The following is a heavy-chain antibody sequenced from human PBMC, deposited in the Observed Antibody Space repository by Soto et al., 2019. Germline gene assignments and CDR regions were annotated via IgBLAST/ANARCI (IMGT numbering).Heavy chain of an antibody. CDR2: ISYDGSNK. J-gene: IGHJ4*02. CDR1: GFTFSSYA. V-gene: IGHV3-30-3*01. CDR3: ARGGAADHFDY. Sequence: QVQLVESGGGVVQPGRSLRLSCAASGFTFSSYAMHWVRQAPGKGLEWVAVISYDGSNKYYADSVKGRFTISRDNSKNTLYLQMNRLRAEDTAVYYCARGGAADHFDYWGQGTLVTVSS. D-gene: IGHD6-13*01.